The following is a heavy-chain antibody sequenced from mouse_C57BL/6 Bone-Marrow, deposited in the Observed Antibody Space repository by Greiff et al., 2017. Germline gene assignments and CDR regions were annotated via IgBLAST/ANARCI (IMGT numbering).Heavy chain of an antibody. J-gene: IGHJ3*01. D-gene: IGHD1-1*01. Sequence: EVQLQQSGPELVKPGASVKISCKASGYTFTDYYMNWVKQSHGKSLEWIGDINPNNGGTSYNQKFKGKATLTVDKSSSTAYMELRSLTSEDAAVYYCARITTEAWFAYWGQETLVTVSA. CDR2: INPNNGGT. CDR3: ARITTEAWFAY. CDR1: GYTFTDYY. V-gene: IGHV1-26*01.